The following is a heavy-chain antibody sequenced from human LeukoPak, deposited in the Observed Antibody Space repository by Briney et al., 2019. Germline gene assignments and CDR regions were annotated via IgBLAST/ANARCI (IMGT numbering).Heavy chain of an antibody. CDR3: AAEGYSGSYID. V-gene: IGHV1-58*01. D-gene: IGHD1-26*01. Sequence: GTSVKVSCKASGFTFTSSAVQWVRQARGQRLEWIGWIVVGSGNTNYAQKFQERVAITRDMSTSTAYMELSSLRSEDTAVYYCAAEGYSGSYIDWGQGTLVTVSS. CDR2: IVVGSGNT. CDR1: GFTFTSSA. J-gene: IGHJ4*02.